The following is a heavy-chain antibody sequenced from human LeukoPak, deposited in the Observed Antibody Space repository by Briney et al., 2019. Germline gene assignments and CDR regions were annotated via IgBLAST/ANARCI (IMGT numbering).Heavy chain of an antibody. J-gene: IGHJ5*02. CDR2: IYHSGST. CDR1: GGSISSGGYY. D-gene: IGHD1-7*01. Sequence: SETLSLTCTVSGGSISSGGYYWSWIRQPPGKGLEWIGYIYHSGSTYYNPSLKSRVTISVDTSKNQFSLKLSSVTAADTAVYYCARVWNSNWFDPWGQGTLVTVSS. CDR3: ARVWNSNWFDP. V-gene: IGHV4-30-2*01.